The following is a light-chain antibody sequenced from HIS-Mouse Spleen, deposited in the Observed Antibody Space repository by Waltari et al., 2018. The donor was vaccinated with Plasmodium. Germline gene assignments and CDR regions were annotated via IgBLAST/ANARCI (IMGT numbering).Light chain of an antibody. CDR1: NIGSKN. Sequence: SYELTQPLSVSVALGTTARITCGGNNIGSKNVHWYQQKPGQAPVLVIYRDSNRPSGIPERFSGSNSGNTATLTISRAQAGDEADYYCQVWDSSTVFGGGTKLTVL. J-gene: IGLJ3*02. V-gene: IGLV3-9*01. CDR3: QVWDSSTV. CDR2: RDS.